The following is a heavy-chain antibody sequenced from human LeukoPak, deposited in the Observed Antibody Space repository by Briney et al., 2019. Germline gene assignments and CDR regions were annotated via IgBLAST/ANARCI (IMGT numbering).Heavy chain of an antibody. CDR2: IWYDGSNK. D-gene: IGHD3-10*01. J-gene: IGHJ4*02. CDR1: GFTFSSYG. V-gene: IGHV3-33*01. Sequence: GGSLRLSCAASGFTFSSYGMHWVRRAPGKGLEWVAVIWYDGSNKYYADSVKGRFTISRDNSKNTLYLQMNSLRAEDTAVYYCARGRRITMVRGVTHFDYWGQGTLVTVSS. CDR3: ARGRRITMVRGVTHFDY.